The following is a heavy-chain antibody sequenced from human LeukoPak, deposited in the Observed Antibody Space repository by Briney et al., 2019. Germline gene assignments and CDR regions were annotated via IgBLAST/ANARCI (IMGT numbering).Heavy chain of an antibody. Sequence: GGSLRLSCAASGFTFRLYSMNWVRQAPGKGREWLSSITHSGYEYYADSVRGRFTISRDKAKNSLYLQMNRLRAEDTAVYYCARVISTDYYVGYWGLGTLVTGSS. CDR2: ITHSGYE. CDR3: ARVISTDYYVGY. CDR1: GFTFRLYS. J-gene: IGHJ4*02. D-gene: IGHD3-22*01. V-gene: IGHV3-21*01.